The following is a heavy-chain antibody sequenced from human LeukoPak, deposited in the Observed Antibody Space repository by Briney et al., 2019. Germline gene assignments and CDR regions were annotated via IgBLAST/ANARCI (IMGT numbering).Heavy chain of an antibody. CDR2: IFYSGLT. CDR1: GASMSGNSYY. Sequence: PSETLSLTCSVSGASMSGNSYYWAWIRQSPGKGLEWIGSIFYSGLTYYKPSLESQVTLSVDLSKNQFSLKLSSVTAADTAVYYCARSLGGWLQLEAFDIWGQGTMVTVSS. J-gene: IGHJ3*02. CDR3: ARSLGGWLQLEAFDI. V-gene: IGHV4-39*07. D-gene: IGHD5-24*01.